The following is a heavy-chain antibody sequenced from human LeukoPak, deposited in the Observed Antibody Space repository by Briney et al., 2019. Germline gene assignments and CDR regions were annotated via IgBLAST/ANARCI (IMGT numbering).Heavy chain of an antibody. CDR3: AKDRHSWGLHHSYSGSYLMGFDP. CDR1: GFTFSGYG. CDR2: IRYDGSDK. Sequence: PGGSLRLSCAASGFTFSGYGMHWVRQAPGKGLEWVSFIRYDGSDKYYADSVKGRFTISRDDSKNTLFLQMNSLRVEDTAVYYCAKDRHSWGLHHSYSGSYLMGFDPWGQGTLVTVSS. V-gene: IGHV3-30*02. D-gene: IGHD3-10*01. J-gene: IGHJ5*02.